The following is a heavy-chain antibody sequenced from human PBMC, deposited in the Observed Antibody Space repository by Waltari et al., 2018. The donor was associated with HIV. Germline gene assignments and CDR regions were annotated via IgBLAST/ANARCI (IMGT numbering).Heavy chain of an antibody. CDR2: IYSGGST. J-gene: IGHJ6*02. CDR1: GLPVGSYY. D-gene: IGHD6-13*01. Sequence: EVQLVESGGGWVQPGGSLSVSCAASGLPVGSYYMGWVRQAPGKGLEWVSVIYSGGSTYYADSVKGRFTISRDNSKNTLYLQMNSLRAEDTAVYYCARDSAADGMDVWGQGTTVTVSS. V-gene: IGHV3-66*01. CDR3: ARDSAADGMDV.